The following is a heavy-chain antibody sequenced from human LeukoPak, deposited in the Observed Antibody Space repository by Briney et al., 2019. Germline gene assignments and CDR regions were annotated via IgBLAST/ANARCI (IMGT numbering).Heavy chain of an antibody. J-gene: IGHJ4*02. D-gene: IGHD6-19*01. CDR3: VRDNLENQWLERSY. Sequence: GGSLRLSCAASGFTFSSYAMSWVRQAPGKGLEWVSQISASETSIKYADSVRGRFTISRDNVKNSVYLQMNSLRAEDTAIYYCVRDNLENQWLERSYWGQGTLVTVSS. CDR1: GFTFSSYA. CDR2: ISASETSI. V-gene: IGHV3-48*01.